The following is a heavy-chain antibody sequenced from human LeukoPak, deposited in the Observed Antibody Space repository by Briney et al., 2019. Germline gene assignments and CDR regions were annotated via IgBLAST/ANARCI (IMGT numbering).Heavy chain of an antibody. CDR2: ISSSGSTI. V-gene: IGHV3-48*03. D-gene: IGHD3-10*01. CDR3: ARDFITMVRGFDY. Sequence: GGSLRLSCAASGFTFSSYEMIWVRQAPGKGLEWVSYISSSGSTIYYADSVKGRFTISRDNAKNSLYLQMNSLRAEDTAVYYCARDFITMVRGFDYWGQGTLVTVSS. J-gene: IGHJ4*02. CDR1: GFTFSSYE.